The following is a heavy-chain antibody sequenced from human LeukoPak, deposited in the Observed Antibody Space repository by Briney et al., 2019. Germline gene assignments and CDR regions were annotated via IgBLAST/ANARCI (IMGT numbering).Heavy chain of an antibody. CDR3: ARGGDIGSWSQADY. J-gene: IGHJ4*02. V-gene: IGHV1-8*03. D-gene: IGHD6-13*01. CDR2: MNPNSGIT. CDR1: GYTFTSYG. Sequence: GASVKVSCKASGYTFTSYGISWVRQATGQGLEWMGWMNPNSGITGYAQKFQGRVTITRNTSISTAYMELSSLRSEDTAVYYCARGGDIGSWSQADYWGQGTLVTVSS.